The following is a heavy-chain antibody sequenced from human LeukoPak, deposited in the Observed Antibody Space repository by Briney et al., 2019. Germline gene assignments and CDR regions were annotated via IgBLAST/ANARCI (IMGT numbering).Heavy chain of an antibody. V-gene: IGHV4-4*07. D-gene: IGHD2-15*01. CDR1: GGSISNYF. J-gene: IGHJ4*02. Sequence: SETLSLTCIVSGGSISNYFWSWIRQPAGEGLDWIGRIYSSGSTSYSPSLRSRVTMSVDTSKNQFSLKLSYVTAADTAVYYCARDSCSGNSCYRESQFDSWGQGTLVTVSS. CDR3: ARDSCSGNSCYRESQFDS. CDR2: IYSSGST.